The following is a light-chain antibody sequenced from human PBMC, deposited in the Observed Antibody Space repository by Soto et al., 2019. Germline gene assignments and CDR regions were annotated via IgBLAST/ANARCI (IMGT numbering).Light chain of an antibody. CDR2: DVT. Sequence: QSALAQPRSVSGSPGQSVTISCTGTNSVVGTFYFVSWYQQYPDKGPKLIIYDVTERPSGVPHRFSGSKSGNTASLTISGLPAEDEADYYCCSYAGSYTYVLASGTKGTVL. V-gene: IGLV2-11*01. CDR1: NSVVGTFYF. J-gene: IGLJ1*01. CDR3: CSYAGSYTYV.